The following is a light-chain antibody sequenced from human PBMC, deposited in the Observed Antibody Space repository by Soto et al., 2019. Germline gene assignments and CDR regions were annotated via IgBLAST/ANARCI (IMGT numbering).Light chain of an antibody. CDR1: QSISSSY. Sequence: EIVLTQSPGTLSLSPGERATLSCRASQSISSSYLAWYQQKPGQAPRLLIYGASSRATGVPKRFSGSGSGTDFTLTISTLEREDFAVYFCRQHGGSFGQGTKVDIK. V-gene: IGKV3-20*01. CDR3: RQHGGS. CDR2: GAS. J-gene: IGKJ1*01.